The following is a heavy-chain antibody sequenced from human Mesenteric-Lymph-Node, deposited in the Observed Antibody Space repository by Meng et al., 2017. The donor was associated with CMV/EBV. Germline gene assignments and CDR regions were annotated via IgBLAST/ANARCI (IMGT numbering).Heavy chain of an antibody. CDR2: INPNSGDT. CDR3: AIVYPGVGLDY. CDR1: GYTFPGYY. D-gene: IGHD1-26*01. Sequence: SCKASGYTFPGYYIHWVRQAPGQGLEWVGWINPNSGDTNYAQNFQGGVTMTRDTSISTAFLEVSRLRSDDTAVFYCAIVYPGVGLDYWGQGTLVTVSS. J-gene: IGHJ4*02. V-gene: IGHV1-2*02.